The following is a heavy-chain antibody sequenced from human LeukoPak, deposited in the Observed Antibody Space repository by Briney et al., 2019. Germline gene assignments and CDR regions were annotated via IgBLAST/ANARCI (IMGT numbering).Heavy chain of an antibody. CDR2: INPNSGAT. J-gene: IGHJ4*02. Sequence: ASVKVSCKTSGYTFTGYYMHWLRQAPGQGLEWMGRINPNSGATNYAQKFQDRVTMTRDTSINTAYLDLTRLTSEDTAFYYCARDRLSYGDIDYWGQGTLVTVSS. V-gene: IGHV1-2*06. CDR3: ARDRLSYGDIDY. D-gene: IGHD4-17*01. CDR1: GYTFTGYY.